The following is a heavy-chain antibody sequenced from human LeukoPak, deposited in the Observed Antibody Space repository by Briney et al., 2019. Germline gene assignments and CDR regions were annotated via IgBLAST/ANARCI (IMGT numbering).Heavy chain of an antibody. CDR3: AREKLLAYDY. CDR2: FYTIGIT. D-gene: IGHD1-26*01. V-gene: IGHV4-61*02. CDR1: GGSISSGSYY. Sequence: SQTLSLTCTVSGGSISSGSYYWSWIRQPAGKGLKWVGRFYTIGITNYNPSRKSRVTISVDTPKNQFSLKLSSVTAADTAVYYCAREKLLAYDYWGQGTLVTVSS. J-gene: IGHJ4*02.